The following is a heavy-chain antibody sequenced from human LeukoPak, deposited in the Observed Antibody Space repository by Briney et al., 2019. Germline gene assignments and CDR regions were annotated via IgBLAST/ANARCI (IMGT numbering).Heavy chain of an antibody. D-gene: IGHD3-3*02. Sequence: GASVKVSCKASGYTFTGYYMHWVRQAPGQGLEWMGYISPNTGATKYARKSQGKVTFTRDTSISTAYLEVSRLTSNDTAFYFCARDQRIVALLEPINDAFDIWGQGTMVIVSS. V-gene: IGHV1-2*02. CDR1: GYTFTGYY. CDR2: ISPNTGAT. CDR3: ARDQRIVALLEPINDAFDI. J-gene: IGHJ3*02.